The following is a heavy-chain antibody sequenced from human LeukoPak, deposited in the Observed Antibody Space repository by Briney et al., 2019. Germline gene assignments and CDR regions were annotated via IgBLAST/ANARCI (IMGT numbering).Heavy chain of an antibody. V-gene: IGHV3-23*01. D-gene: IGHD3-22*01. J-gene: IGHJ4*02. CDR1: GFTFSSYA. CDR2: ISGSGGST. CDR3: AKVRRDDSSAETDY. Sequence: GGSLRLSCAASGFTFSSYAMSWVRQAPGKGLEWVSAISGSGGSTYYADSVKGRFTISRDNSKNTLYLQMNSLRAEDTAVYYCAKVRRDDSSAETDYWGQGTLVTVSS.